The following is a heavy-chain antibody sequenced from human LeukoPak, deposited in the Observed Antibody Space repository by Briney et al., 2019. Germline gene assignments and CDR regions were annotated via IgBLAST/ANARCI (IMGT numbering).Heavy chain of an antibody. Sequence: GRSLRLSCAASGFTFSNYAMHWVRQAPGKGLVWVSRIKGDGSSTDYADSVKGRFTISRDNAKNTLLLQMNSQRAEDTAVYYCARGSISRGIRYWGQGTLVTVSS. CDR3: ARGSISRGIRY. J-gene: IGHJ4*02. D-gene: IGHD2/OR15-2a*01. V-gene: IGHV3-74*01. CDR2: IKGDGSST. CDR1: GFTFSNYA.